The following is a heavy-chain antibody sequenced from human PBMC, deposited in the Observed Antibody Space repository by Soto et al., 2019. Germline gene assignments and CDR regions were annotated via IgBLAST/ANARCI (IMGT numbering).Heavy chain of an antibody. D-gene: IGHD2-15*01. V-gene: IGHV4-39*01. CDR2: IDYNGVT. Sequence: SETLSLTCTFSCGSIYRSGYYWGWIRQPPGRGLEWIGNIDYNGVTYSNPSLKSRVTISRDTSKNQFSLKLTSVTAADTALYYCGKVLVGATGHTDSDSWGPGTLVTVSS. CDR1: CGSIYRSGYY. J-gene: IGHJ4*02. CDR3: GKVLVGATGHTDSDS.